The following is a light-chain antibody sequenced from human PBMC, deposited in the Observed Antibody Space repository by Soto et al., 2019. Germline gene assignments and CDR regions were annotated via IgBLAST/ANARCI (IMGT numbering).Light chain of an antibody. CDR1: NSNVGSNT. CDR3: AAWDDSLNAVV. V-gene: IGLV1-44*01. CDR2: HNN. J-gene: IGLJ2*01. Sequence: QSVLTQPPSASGTPGQRVTISCSGSNSNVGSNTVDWYQQLPGTAPKLLIYHNNQRPSGVPDRLSGSKSGTSASLAISGLPAEDEADYYCAAWDDSLNAVVFGGGTKLTVL.